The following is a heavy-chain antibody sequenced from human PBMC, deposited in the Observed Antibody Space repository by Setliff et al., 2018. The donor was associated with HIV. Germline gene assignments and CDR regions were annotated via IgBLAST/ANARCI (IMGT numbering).Heavy chain of an antibody. CDR3: ARGNYYNMWADPFDY. CDR1: YSSLTSNNFY. J-gene: IGHJ4*02. Sequence: SETLSLTCSVSYSSLTSNNFYWGWIRQPPGRGLEWIGNIYYTGTTYYNSSLKSRVRISVDTSTNQFSLNVTSVTAADTAVYYCARGNYYNMWADPFDYWGQGRLVTVSS. CDR2: IYYTGTT. D-gene: IGHD3-10*01. V-gene: IGHV4-39*07.